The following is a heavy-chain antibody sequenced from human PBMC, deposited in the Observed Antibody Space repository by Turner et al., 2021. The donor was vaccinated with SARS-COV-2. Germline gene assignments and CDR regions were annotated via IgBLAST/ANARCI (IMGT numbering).Heavy chain of an antibody. V-gene: IGHV4-39*01. CDR3: ARILNCGGDCYYFDY. D-gene: IGHD2-21*02. CDR1: GGSISSSSYY. CDR2: IYYSGST. J-gene: IGHJ4*02. Sequence: QLQLQDSGPGLLKPSETLSLTCTVSGGSISSSSYYWGWIRQPPGKGLEWIGSIYYSGSTYYNPSLKSRVTISVDTSKNQFSLKLSSVTAADTAVYYCARILNCGGDCYYFDYWGQGTLVTVSS.